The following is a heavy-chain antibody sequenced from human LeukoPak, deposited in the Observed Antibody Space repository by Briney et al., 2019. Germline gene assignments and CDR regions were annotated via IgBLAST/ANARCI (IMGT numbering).Heavy chain of an antibody. D-gene: IGHD4-23*01. CDR2: INHSGST. CDR1: GGSISSSSYY. CDR3: ARGFLRWPLDY. J-gene: IGHJ4*02. Sequence: PSETLSLTCTVSGGSISSSSYYWGWIRQPPGKGLEWIGEINHSGSTNYNPSLKSRVTISVDTSKNQFSLKLSSVTAADTAVYYCARGFLRWPLDYWGQGTLVTVSS. V-gene: IGHV4-39*07.